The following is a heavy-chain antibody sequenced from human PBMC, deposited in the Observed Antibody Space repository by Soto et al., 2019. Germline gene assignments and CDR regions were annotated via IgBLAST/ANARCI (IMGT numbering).Heavy chain of an antibody. J-gene: IGHJ6*03. V-gene: IGHV4-34*01. CDR3: AREVKIGDYLFSRSFDYMDV. CDR2: INHSGST. D-gene: IGHD4-17*01. CDR1: GGSFSGYY. Sequence: SETLSLTCAVYGGSFSGYYWSWIRQPPGKGLEWIGEINHSGSTNYNPSLKSRVTISVDTSKNQFSLKLSSVTAADTAVYYCAREVKIGDYLFSRSFDYMDVWGKWTTVTVSS.